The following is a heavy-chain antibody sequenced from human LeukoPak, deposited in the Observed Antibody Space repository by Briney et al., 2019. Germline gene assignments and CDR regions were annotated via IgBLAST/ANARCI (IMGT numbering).Heavy chain of an antibody. D-gene: IGHD6-25*01. CDR3: ARGGAARGAFDI. CDR1: GFTFSSYA. J-gene: IGHJ3*02. CDR2: ISYDGSNK. Sequence: GGSLRLSCAASGFTFSSYAMHWVRQAPGKGLEGVAVISYDGSNKYYADSVKGRFTISRDNSKNTLYLQMNSLRAEDTAVYYCARGGAARGAFDIWGQGTMVTVSS. V-gene: IGHV3-30-3*01.